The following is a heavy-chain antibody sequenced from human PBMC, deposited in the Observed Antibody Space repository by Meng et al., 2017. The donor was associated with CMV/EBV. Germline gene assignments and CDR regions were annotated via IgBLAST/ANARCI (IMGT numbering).Heavy chain of an antibody. CDR2: ISYDGSNK. V-gene: IGHV3-30-3*01. CDR1: GFTFSSYA. D-gene: IGHD4-11*01. J-gene: IGHJ4*02. CDR3: ARFQGWGTKNSYSNYTTSDY. Sequence: GGSLRLSCAASGFTFSSYAMHWVRQAPGKGLEWVAVISYDGSNKYYADSVKGRFTISRDNSKNTLNLQMNSLRAEDTAVYYCARFQGWGTKNSYSNYTTSDYWGQGTLVTVSS.